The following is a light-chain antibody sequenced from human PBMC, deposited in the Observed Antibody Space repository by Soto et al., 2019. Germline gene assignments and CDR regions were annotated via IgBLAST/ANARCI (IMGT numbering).Light chain of an antibody. Sequence: EIVLTQSPGTLSLSPGERATLSCRASQSVSSSYLAWYQQKPGQAPRLLIYGASSRATGIPDRFSGSRSGTDFNLTISRLEPEDFAVYYCQQYGSSLFTFGPGTKVDIK. CDR2: GAS. CDR1: QSVSSSY. J-gene: IGKJ3*01. V-gene: IGKV3-20*01. CDR3: QQYGSSLFT.